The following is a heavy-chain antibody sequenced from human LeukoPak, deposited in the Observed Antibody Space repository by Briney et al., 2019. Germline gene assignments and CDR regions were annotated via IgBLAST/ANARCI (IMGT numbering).Heavy chain of an antibody. CDR3: AKDRYCSSTSCSFGTTWFDP. V-gene: IGHV3-30*02. CDR1: GFTFTSYG. D-gene: IGHD2-2*01. J-gene: IGHJ5*02. CDR2: IWYDGINT. Sequence: GGSLRLSCAASGFTFTSYGMHWVRQAPGKGLEWVAAIWYDGINTYYADSVKGRFTISRDNSKNTLYLQMDSLRTEDTAVYYCAKDRYCSSTSCSFGTTWFDPWGQGTLVTVSS.